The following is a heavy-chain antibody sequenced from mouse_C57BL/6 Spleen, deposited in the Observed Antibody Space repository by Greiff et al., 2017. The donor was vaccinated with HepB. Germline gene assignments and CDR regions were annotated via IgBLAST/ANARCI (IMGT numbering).Heavy chain of an antibody. J-gene: IGHJ4*01. Sequence: VKLVESGPGLVQPSQSLSITCTVSGFSLTSYGVHWVRQSPGKGLEWLGVIWSGGSTDYNAAFISRLSISKDNSKSQVFFKMNSLQADDTAIYYCARRGITTVGAKGDAMDYWGQGTSVTVSS. CDR3: ARRGITTVGAKGDAMDY. CDR2: IWSGGST. V-gene: IGHV2-2*01. D-gene: IGHD1-1*01. CDR1: GFSLTSYG.